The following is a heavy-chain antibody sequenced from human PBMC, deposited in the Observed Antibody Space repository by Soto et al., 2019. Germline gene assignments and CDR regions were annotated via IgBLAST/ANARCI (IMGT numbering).Heavy chain of an antibody. CDR1: GGTFSSYA. V-gene: IGHV1-69*13. J-gene: IGHJ6*02. CDR3: ARIAAHTDQLLYGMDV. CDR2: IIPIFGTA. D-gene: IGHD6-13*01. Sequence: ASVKGSCKASGGTFSSYAISWVRQAPGQGLEWMGGIIPIFGTANYAQKFQGRVTITADESTSTAYMELNSLRAEDTAVYYCARIAAHTDQLLYGMDVWGQGTTVTVSS.